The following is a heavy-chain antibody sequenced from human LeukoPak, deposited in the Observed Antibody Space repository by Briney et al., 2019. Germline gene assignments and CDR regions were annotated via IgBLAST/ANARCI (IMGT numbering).Heavy chain of an antibody. CDR2: IIPIFGTA. D-gene: IGHD3-9*01. CDR1: GGTFSSYA. J-gene: IGHJ4*02. V-gene: IGHV1-69*13. CDR3: ARRPTLTGYYGGYYFDY. Sequence: GASVKVSCKASGGTFSSYAISWVRQAPGQGLEWMGGIIPIFGTANSAQKFQGRVTITADESTSTAYMELSSLRSEDTAVYYCARRPTLTGYYGGYYFDYWGQGTLVTVSS.